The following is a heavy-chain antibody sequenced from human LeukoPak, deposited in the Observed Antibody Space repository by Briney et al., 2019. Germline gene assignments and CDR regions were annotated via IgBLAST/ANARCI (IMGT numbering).Heavy chain of an antibody. CDR2: ISSSSSYI. CDR1: GFTFNSYS. CDR3: ANLVQEDY. V-gene: IGHV3-21*01. J-gene: IGHJ4*02. Sequence: GGSLRLSCAASGFTFNSYSMNWVRQAPGKGLEWVSSISSSSSYIYYADSVKGRFTISRDNSKNTLYLQMNSLRAEDTAVYYCANLVQEDYWGQGTLATVSS.